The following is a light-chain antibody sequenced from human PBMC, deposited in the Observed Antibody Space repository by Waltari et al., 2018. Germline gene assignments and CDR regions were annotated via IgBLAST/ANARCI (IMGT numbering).Light chain of an antibody. J-gene: IGLJ3*02. V-gene: IGLV2-14*01. CDR3: SSRQSGSTLV. Sequence: QSALTPPASVSGSPGQSITVSSTGTSSDVGSDNYFVWSHQHPGKAPKPMIYDVIKRPSGVSDRFSGSKSGNTASLTISGLQAEDEADYYCSSRQSGSTLVFGGGTKVTVL. CDR2: DVI. CDR1: SSDVGSDNY.